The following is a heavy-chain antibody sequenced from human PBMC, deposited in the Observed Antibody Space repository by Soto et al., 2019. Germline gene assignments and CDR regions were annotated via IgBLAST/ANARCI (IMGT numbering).Heavy chain of an antibody. V-gene: IGHV4-59*01. J-gene: IGHJ4*02. D-gene: IGHD4-17*01. Sequence: SETLSLTCTVSGGSISSYYWSWIRQPPGKGLEWIGYIYYSGSTNYNPSLKSRVTISVDTSKNQFSLKLSSVTAADTAVYYCARDLAGGDYFDYWGQGTLVTVS. CDR2: IYYSGST. CDR3: ARDLAGGDYFDY. CDR1: GGSISSYY.